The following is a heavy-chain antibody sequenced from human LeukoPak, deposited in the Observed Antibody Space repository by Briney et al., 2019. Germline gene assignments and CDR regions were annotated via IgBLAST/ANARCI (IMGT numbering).Heavy chain of an antibody. D-gene: IGHD3-10*01. Sequence: GGSLRLSCAASGFTFSSYSMNWVRQAPGKGLEWVSSISSSSSYIYYADSVKGRFTISRDNAKNSLYLQMNSLRAEDTAVYYCARDNCYYGSGGKTEYYYYGMDVWGQGTTVTVSS. V-gene: IGHV3-21*01. CDR1: GFTFSSYS. CDR2: ISSSSSYI. CDR3: ARDNCYYGSGGKTEYYYYGMDV. J-gene: IGHJ6*02.